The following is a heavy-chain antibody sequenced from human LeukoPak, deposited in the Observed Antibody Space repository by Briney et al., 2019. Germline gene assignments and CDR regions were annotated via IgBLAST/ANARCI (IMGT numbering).Heavy chain of an antibody. CDR3: ARDTSHQLRYFYWSFDY. V-gene: IGHV3-30*04. CDR1: GFTFSSYA. CDR2: ISYDGSNK. J-gene: IGHJ4*02. D-gene: IGHD3-9*01. Sequence: GGSLRLSCAASGFTFSSYAMHWVRQAPGKGLEWVAVISYDGSNKYYADSVKGRFTISRDNSKNTLYLQMNSLRAEDTAVYYCARDTSHQLRYFYWSFDYWGQGTLVTVSS.